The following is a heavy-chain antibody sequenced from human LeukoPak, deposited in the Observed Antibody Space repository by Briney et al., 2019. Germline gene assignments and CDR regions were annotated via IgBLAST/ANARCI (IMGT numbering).Heavy chain of an antibody. J-gene: IGHJ4*02. Sequence: PSETLSLTCTVSGGSISTYYWSWIRQPPGKGLEWIGYIYYSGSTNYNPSLKSRVTISVAMSKNQFSLKLSSVTGADTAVYYCARVPYSGALDYWGQGTLVTVSS. D-gene: IGHD1-26*01. CDR3: ARVPYSGALDY. V-gene: IGHV4-59*01. CDR1: GGSISTYY. CDR2: IYYSGST.